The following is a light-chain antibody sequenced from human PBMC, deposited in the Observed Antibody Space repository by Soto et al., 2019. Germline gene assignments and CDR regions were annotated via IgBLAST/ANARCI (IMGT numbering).Light chain of an antibody. CDR2: SDD. Sequence: QSALTQPPSASGTPGQRVTISCSGSTSNIGSNTVSWYQQLLGAAPKLLIHSDDQRPSGVPDRFSGSKSGTSASLAISGLQSEDEADYYCAAWDDGFWVFGGGTQLTVL. CDR3: AAWDDGFWV. J-gene: IGLJ3*02. V-gene: IGLV1-44*01. CDR1: TSNIGSNT.